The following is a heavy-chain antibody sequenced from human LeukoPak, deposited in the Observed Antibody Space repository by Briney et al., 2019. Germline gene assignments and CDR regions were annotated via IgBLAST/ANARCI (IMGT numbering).Heavy chain of an antibody. D-gene: IGHD5-24*01. CDR3: ARVGPGGDGYNSGYFDY. CDR1: GFTVSNNY. Sequence: PGGSLRLSCAASGFTVSNNYMSWVRQAPGKGLEWVAVIYGGGSTYDADSVKGRFTISRDNSKNALFLQMNSLRAEDTAVYYCARVGPGGDGYNSGYFDYWGQGTLVTVSS. CDR2: IYGGGST. V-gene: IGHV3-53*01. J-gene: IGHJ4*02.